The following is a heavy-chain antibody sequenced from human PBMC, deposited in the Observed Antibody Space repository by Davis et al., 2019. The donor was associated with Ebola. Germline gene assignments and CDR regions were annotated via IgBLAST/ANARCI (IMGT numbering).Heavy chain of an antibody. CDR2: IYDSGRT. Sequence: PSETLSLTCSLSDGSISSHYWNWIRQPPGKGLEWLGIIYDSGRTNYNPSLKSRVTISADTSKNQFSLNLRSVTAADTAVYYCVRFGRGAYWGQGTLVTVSS. CDR1: DGSISSHY. J-gene: IGHJ4*02. V-gene: IGHV4-59*11. CDR3: VRFGRGAY. D-gene: IGHD3-16*01.